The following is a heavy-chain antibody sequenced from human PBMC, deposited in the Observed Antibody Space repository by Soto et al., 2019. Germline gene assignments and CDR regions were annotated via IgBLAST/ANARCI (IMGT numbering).Heavy chain of an antibody. V-gene: IGHV3-13*01. CDR2: IGTLFDR. J-gene: IGHJ3*01. Sequence: EVHLVESGGGMVQTGGSLRLSCVASGFNFESHDMHWVRQVTGKGLEWVAGIGTLFDRFYPDSVKGRFTISRENAKTSVFLQMNSLRASDTGVYYCAREVISAGGPDGFDVWGQGTVVTVSS. D-gene: IGHD6-13*01. CDR1: GFNFESHD. CDR3: AREVISAGGPDGFDV.